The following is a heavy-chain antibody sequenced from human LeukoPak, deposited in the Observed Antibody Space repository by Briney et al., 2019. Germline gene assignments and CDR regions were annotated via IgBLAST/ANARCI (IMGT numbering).Heavy chain of an antibody. CDR3: AKDGRRISMIGVVRRGHYFDY. Sequence: GGTLRLSCAASGFTFSSYAMSWVRQAPGKGLEWVSAISGSGGNTYYIDSVKGRFTISRDNSKNTLDLQMNSLRAEDTAVYYCAKDGRRISMIGVVRRGHYFDYWGQGILVTVSS. CDR1: GFTFSSYA. CDR2: ISGSGGNT. D-gene: IGHD3-22*01. V-gene: IGHV3-23*01. J-gene: IGHJ4*02.